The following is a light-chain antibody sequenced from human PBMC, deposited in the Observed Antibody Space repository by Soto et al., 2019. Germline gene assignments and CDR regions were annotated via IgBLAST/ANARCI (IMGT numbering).Light chain of an antibody. V-gene: IGLV1-44*01. CDR1: SSKIGSKS. CDR3: ADGDDSLNALV. CDR2: SNN. Sequence: QSVLTQPPSVSGTPGQRVNMSCSGSSSKIGSKSVSWYQHLPQTAPKLLIYSNNQRPSGVAGRFSGSKSGTSASLAISGLRSDDESQYYCADGDDSLNALVFGGGSKVTV. J-gene: IGLJ2*01.